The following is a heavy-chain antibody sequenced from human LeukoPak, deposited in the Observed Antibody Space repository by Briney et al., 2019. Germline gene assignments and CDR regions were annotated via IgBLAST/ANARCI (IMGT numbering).Heavy chain of an antibody. Sequence: SETLSLTCAVYGGSFSGYYWSWIRQPPGKGLEWIGEINHSGSTNYNPSLKSRVTISVDTSKNQFSLKLSSVTAADTAVYYCARSTLGILASGTFDYWGQGTLVTVSS. CDR3: ARSTLGILASGTFDY. CDR2: INHSGST. V-gene: IGHV4-34*01. J-gene: IGHJ4*02. D-gene: IGHD6-13*01. CDR1: GGSFSGYY.